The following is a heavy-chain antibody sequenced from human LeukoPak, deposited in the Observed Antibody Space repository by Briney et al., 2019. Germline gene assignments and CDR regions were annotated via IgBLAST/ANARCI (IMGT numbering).Heavy chain of an antibody. CDR1: GFTFSSRDW. Sequence: GGSLRLSCVASGFTFSSRDWMTWVRQAPGKGLEWVANIKQDGSDEKYVGSVKGRFTISRDNAKNSLYLQMNSLRAEDTAVYYCARVFSGSYLNYHHFDYWGQGTLVTVSS. CDR2: IKQDGSDE. V-gene: IGHV3-7*01. CDR3: ARVFSGSYLNYHHFDY. J-gene: IGHJ4*02. D-gene: IGHD1-26*01.